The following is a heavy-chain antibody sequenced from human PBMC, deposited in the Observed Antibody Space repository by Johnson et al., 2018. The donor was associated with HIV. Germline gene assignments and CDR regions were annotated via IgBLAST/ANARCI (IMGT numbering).Heavy chain of an antibody. CDR1: GFTFSSYA. CDR3: TRVSLPPSYAFDF. CDR2: ISGSGGST. J-gene: IGHJ3*01. Sequence: VQLVESGGGLVQPGGSLRLSCAASGFTFSSYAMSWVRQAPGKGLEWVSAISGSGGSTYYADSVKGRFTISRDNSKNSLYLQMNSLKTEDTAVYYCTRVSLPPSYAFDFWGQGTMVTVSS. V-gene: IGHV3-23*04.